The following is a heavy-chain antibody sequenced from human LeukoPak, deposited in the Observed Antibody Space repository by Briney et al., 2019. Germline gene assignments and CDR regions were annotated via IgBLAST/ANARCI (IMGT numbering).Heavy chain of an antibody. Sequence: GALKLSCAASGFNFSSYSMPRVRQAPGQGVEWVAVITYDGSNKYYADSVKGRFTISRDNSKNTLYLQMNSLRAEDTAVYYCARDTRPYYDFWSGYYLDYWGQGTLVTVSS. CDR1: GFNFSSYS. D-gene: IGHD3-3*01. CDR3: ARDTRPYYDFWSGYYLDY. V-gene: IGHV3-30-3*01. J-gene: IGHJ4*02. CDR2: ITYDGSNK.